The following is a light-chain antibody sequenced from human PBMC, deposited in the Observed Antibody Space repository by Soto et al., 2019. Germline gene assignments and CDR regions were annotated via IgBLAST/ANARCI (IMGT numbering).Light chain of an antibody. J-gene: IGKJ2*01. V-gene: IGKV3-15*01. CDR1: QSVSSS. CDR3: QQYKNWPPGYT. Sequence: EIVMTQSPATLSVSPGERATLSCRASQSVSSSLAWYQQKPGQAPRLLIYGASTRATGIPARFSGSGSGTEFTLTISSLQSEDFAIYYCQQYKNWPPGYTFGRGTKLDIK. CDR2: GAS.